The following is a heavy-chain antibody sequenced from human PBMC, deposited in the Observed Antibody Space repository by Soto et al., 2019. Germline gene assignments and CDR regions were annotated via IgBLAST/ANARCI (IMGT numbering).Heavy chain of an antibody. D-gene: IGHD3-22*01. CDR3: AREVYSSGYLVY. V-gene: IGHV1-2*04. J-gene: IGHJ4*02. CDR2: INPNSGGT. CDR1: GYTFTGYY. Sequence: ASVKVSCKASGYTFTGYYMHWARQAPGQGLEWMGWINPNSGGTNYAQKFQGWVTMTRDTSISTAYMGLSRLRSDDTAVYYCAREVYSSGYLVYWGQGTLVTVSS.